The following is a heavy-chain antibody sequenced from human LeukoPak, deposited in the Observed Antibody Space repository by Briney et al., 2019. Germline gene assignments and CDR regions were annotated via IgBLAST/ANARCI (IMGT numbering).Heavy chain of an antibody. D-gene: IGHD3-10*01. CDR3: SFNLGSGSYAFDI. V-gene: IGHV4-30-2*01. Sequence: SETLSLTCTVSGGSISSGGYYWSWIRQPPGKGLEWIGYIYHSGSTYYNPSLKSRVTISVDRSKNQFSLKLSSVTAADTAVYYCSFNLGSGSYAFDIWGQGTMVTVSS. CDR2: IYHSGST. CDR1: GGSISSGGYY. J-gene: IGHJ3*02.